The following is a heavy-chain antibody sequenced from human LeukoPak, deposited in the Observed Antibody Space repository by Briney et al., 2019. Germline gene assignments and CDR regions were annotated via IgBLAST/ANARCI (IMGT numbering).Heavy chain of an antibody. D-gene: IGHD2-2*02. CDR1: GYTFTGYY. Sequence: ASVKLSCKASGYTFTGYYMHWVRQAPGQGLEWMGWINPNSGGTNYAQKFQGRVTMTRDTPISTAYTELSRLRSDDTAVYYCARRSGRRYCSSTSCYIFDYWGQGTLVTVSS. V-gene: IGHV1-2*02. CDR2: INPNSGGT. J-gene: IGHJ4*02. CDR3: ARRSGRRYCSSTSCYIFDY.